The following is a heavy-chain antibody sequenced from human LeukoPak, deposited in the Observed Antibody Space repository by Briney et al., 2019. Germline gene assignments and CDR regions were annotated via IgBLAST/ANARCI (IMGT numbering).Heavy chain of an antibody. D-gene: IGHD4-17*01. Sequence: PGGSLRLSCAASGFTVSNSAMSWVRQAPGKGLEWVSAISGSGRGGITHYADFVKGRFTISRDNFKNTLYLQMNSLRAEDTAVYYCAREGFDDGDSHRGLTGYMDVWGKGTTVTVSS. CDR1: GFTVSNSA. CDR2: ISGSGRGGIT. J-gene: IGHJ6*03. CDR3: AREGFDDGDSHRGLTGYMDV. V-gene: IGHV3-23*01.